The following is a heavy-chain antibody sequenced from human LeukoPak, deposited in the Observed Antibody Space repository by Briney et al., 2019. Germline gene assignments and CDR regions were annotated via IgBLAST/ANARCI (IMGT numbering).Heavy chain of an antibody. CDR2: IYYSGST. J-gene: IGHJ4*02. D-gene: IGHD3-10*01. Sequence: SETLSLTCTVSGGSISSSYYWSWIRQPPGQGLEWIGYIYYSGSTNYNPSLKSRVTISVDTSKNQFSLKLNSVTAADTAVYYCARVGTMVRGVTNFDCWGQGTLVTVSS. CDR3: ARVGTMVRGVTNFDC. CDR1: GGSISSSYY. V-gene: IGHV4-61*01.